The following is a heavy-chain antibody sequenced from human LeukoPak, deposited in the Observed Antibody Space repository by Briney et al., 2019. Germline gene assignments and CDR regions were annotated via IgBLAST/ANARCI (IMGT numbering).Heavy chain of an antibody. J-gene: IGHJ4*02. D-gene: IGHD2-15*01. V-gene: IGHV6-1*01. CDR2: TFYRSKWYN. Sequence: SQTLSLTCVIAEDSVSSNTAAWNWIRQSPLRGLEWLGRTFYRSKWYNDYAGSVKSRITISPDTSKNHFSLHLDSVTPEDTAMYYCARDGWPAFDYWGQGSLVTVSS. CDR3: ARDGWPAFDY. CDR1: EDSVSSNTAA.